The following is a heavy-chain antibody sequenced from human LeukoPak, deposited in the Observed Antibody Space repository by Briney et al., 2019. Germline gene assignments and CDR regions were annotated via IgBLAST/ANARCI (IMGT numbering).Heavy chain of an antibody. CDR1: EGSISSNNYY. CDR2: IYYTGST. V-gene: IGHV4-39*07. J-gene: IGHJ4*02. CDR3: ARSPSTTDYYDSRDTFWGPDY. Sequence: PSETLSLTCTVSEGSISSNNYYWGCIRQPPGKGLEWIGSIYYTGSTNYNPSLKSRVTISVDTSKNQFSLKLSSVTAADTAVYYCARSPSTTDYYDSRDTFWGPDYWGQGTLVTVSS. D-gene: IGHD3-22*01.